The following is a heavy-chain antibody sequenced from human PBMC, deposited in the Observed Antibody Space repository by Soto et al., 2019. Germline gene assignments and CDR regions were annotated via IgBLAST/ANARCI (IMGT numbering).Heavy chain of an antibody. Sequence: GGSLRLSCAASGFTFSSYWMSWVRQAPGKGLEWVANIKQDGSEKYYVDSVKGRFTISKDNAKNSLYLQMNSLRAEDTAVYYCARYLGGHYFDYWGQGTLVTVSS. CDR3: ARYLGGHYFDY. J-gene: IGHJ4*02. D-gene: IGHD3-10*01. V-gene: IGHV3-7*01. CDR2: IKQDGSEK. CDR1: GFTFSSYW.